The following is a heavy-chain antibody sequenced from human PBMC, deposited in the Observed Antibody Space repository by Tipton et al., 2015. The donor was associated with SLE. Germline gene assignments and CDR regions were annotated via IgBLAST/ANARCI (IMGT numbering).Heavy chain of an antibody. Sequence: SLRLSCTASGLTSGDFAMSWVRQAPGRGLEWVGSLKNKAHGGTANYAASVEGRFTISRDESKSIAFLQMNSLRAEDTAVYYCARDLNWDYYFDYWGQGTLVTVSS. D-gene: IGHD7-27*01. V-gene: IGHV3-49*04. J-gene: IGHJ4*02. CDR3: ARDLNWDYYFDY. CDR1: GLTSGDFA. CDR2: LKNKAHGGTA.